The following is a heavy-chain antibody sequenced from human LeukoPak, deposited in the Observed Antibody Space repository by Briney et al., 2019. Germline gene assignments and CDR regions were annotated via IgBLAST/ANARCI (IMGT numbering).Heavy chain of an antibody. CDR2: INPNSGGT. V-gene: IGHV1-2*02. CDR1: GYTFTGYY. D-gene: IGHD3-22*01. Sequence: ASVKVSCKASGYTFTGYYMHWVRQAPGQGLEWMGWINPNSGGTNYAQKFQGRVTMTRDTSISTAYMELSRLRSDDTAVYYCARLRPMSLYYYDSSGLNDYWGQGTLVTVFS. J-gene: IGHJ4*02. CDR3: ARLRPMSLYYYDSSGLNDY.